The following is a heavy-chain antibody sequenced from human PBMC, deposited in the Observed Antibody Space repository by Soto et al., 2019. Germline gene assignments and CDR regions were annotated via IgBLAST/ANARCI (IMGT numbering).Heavy chain of an antibody. CDR1: GFTFSSYA. CDR3: AKDQQYQLLWTFDY. Sequence: EVQLLESGGGLVQPGGSLRLSCAASGFTFSSYAMSWVRQAPGKGLEWVSAISGSGGSIYYADSVKGRFTISRDHSQNTLYLQMNSLRAEDTAVYYCAKDQQYQLLWTFDYWGQGTLVTVSS. D-gene: IGHD2-2*01. CDR2: ISGSGGSI. V-gene: IGHV3-23*01. J-gene: IGHJ4*02.